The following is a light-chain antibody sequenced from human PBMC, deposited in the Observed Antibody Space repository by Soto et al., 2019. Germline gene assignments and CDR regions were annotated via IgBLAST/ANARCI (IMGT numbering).Light chain of an antibody. CDR3: QQYGSSPRFT. CDR1: QSVRSSY. Sequence: EIVLTQSPGTLSLSPGERATLSCRASQSVRSSYLAWYQQKPGQAPRPLIYGASSRATGIPDRFSGSGSGTDLTLTISRLEPEDFAVYYCQQYGSSPRFTFGPGTKVDIK. J-gene: IGKJ3*01. CDR2: GAS. V-gene: IGKV3-20*01.